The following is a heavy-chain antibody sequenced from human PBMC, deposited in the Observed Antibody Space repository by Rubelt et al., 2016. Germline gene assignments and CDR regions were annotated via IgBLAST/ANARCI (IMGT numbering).Heavy chain of an antibody. Sequence: QVQLQQWGAGLLKPSESLSLTCAVYGGSFSGYYWSWIRQPQGTGLAWIGDINHSGSTNYNPSLKSRVTISVDTSKNQFSLKLSSVTAADTAVYYCARVSGWYRAPGQDFDYWGQGTLVTVSS. CDR1: GGSFSGYY. D-gene: IGHD6-19*01. J-gene: IGHJ4*02. CDR2: INHSGST. V-gene: IGHV4-34*01. CDR3: ARVSGWYRAPGQDFDY.